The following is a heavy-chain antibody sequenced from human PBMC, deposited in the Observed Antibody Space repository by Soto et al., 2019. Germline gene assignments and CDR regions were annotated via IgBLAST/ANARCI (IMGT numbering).Heavy chain of an antibody. V-gene: IGHV4-30-4*01. Sequence: PSETLSLTCTVSGGSISSGDYYWSWIRQAPGKGLEWIGYIYYIGSTYYNPSLKSRVTISVDTSKNQFSLKLSSVTAADTAVYYCARGIVVVTATHNWFDPWGQGTLVTVSS. CDR1: GGSISSGDYY. CDR3: ARGIVVVTATHNWFDP. J-gene: IGHJ5*02. D-gene: IGHD2-21*02. CDR2: IYYIGST.